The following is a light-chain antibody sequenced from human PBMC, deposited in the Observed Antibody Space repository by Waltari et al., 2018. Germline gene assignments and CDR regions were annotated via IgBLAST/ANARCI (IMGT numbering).Light chain of an antibody. CDR3: SSPSTNNVVV. CDR1: SGDIGGSVF. V-gene: IGLV2-14*01. Sequence: QSALTQPASVSASPGQSITIPCTGTSGDIGGSVFVSWYQHHPGRAPKVLIFDVNHRPSGISDRFSGSKSGNTASLTISGLQAEDDADYYCSSPSTNNVVVFGGGTKVTVL. CDR2: DVN. J-gene: IGLJ2*01.